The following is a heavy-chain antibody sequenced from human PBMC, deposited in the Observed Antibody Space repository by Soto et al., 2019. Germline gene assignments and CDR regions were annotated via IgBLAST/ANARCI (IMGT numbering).Heavy chain of an antibody. CDR2: ISAHNGNT. Sequence: QVHLVQSGAEVKKPGASVKVSCKVSGYTFTSYGITWVRQAPGQGLGWRGWISAHNGNTDYAQKLQGRVIVTRDTSTSTAYMELRSLRSDDTAVYYCARWRYGDYWGQGALVTVSS. J-gene: IGHJ4*02. CDR3: ARWRYGDY. CDR1: GYTFTSYG. D-gene: IGHD1-1*01. V-gene: IGHV1-18*01.